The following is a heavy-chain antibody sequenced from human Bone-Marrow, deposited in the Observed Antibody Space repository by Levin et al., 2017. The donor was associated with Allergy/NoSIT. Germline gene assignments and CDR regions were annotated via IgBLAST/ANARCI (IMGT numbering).Heavy chain of an antibody. CDR2: ISAGGNYI. Sequence: ETLSLTCAASGLLFSSYDMNWVRQAPGKGLEWVSSISAGGNYIYYADSVKGRFTISRDNAKNSLFLQMNSLRAEDTAVYYCASWAMYHYDRSAFDYFYYAMDVWGQGTTVTVSS. CDR1: GLLFSSYD. CDR3: ASWAMYHYDRSAFDYFYYAMDV. D-gene: IGHD3-22*01. V-gene: IGHV3-21*01. J-gene: IGHJ6*02.